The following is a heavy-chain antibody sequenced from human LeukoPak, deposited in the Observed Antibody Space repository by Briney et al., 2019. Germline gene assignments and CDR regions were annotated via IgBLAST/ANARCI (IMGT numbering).Heavy chain of an antibody. CDR2: IYYSGST. Sequence: SETLSLTCTVSGGSISSSSYYWGWIRQPPGKGLEWIGSIYYSGSTYYNPSLKSRVTISVDTSKNQFSLKLSSVTAADTAVYYCARPNIAARPRGAFDIWGQGTMVTVSS. J-gene: IGHJ3*02. D-gene: IGHD6-6*01. CDR3: ARPNIAARPRGAFDI. V-gene: IGHV4-39*01. CDR1: GGSISSSSYY.